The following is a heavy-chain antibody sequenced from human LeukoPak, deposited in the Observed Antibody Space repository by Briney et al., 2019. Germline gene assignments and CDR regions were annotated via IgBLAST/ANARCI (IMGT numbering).Heavy chain of an antibody. D-gene: IGHD1-1*01. CDR2: IDSRSGST. CDR3: ARDGYNWDGYGWFDP. V-gene: IGHV3-48*01. CDR1: QFTFSHFN. J-gene: IGHJ5*02. Sequence: GGSLRLSCADSQFTFSHFNMNWVRQPPGKGLEWVSYIDSRSGSTFYADSVKGRFTISRDNAKNSLYLQMNGLRVEDTAVYYCARDGYNWDGYGWFDPWSQGTRVILSS.